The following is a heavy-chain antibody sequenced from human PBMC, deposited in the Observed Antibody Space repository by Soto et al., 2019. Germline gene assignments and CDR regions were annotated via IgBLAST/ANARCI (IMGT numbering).Heavy chain of an antibody. D-gene: IGHD3-3*01. V-gene: IGHV4-59*01. CDR2: IYYSGST. CDR3: ARSTSEGVWSGYYYFDY. CDR1: GGSISSYY. J-gene: IGHJ4*02. Sequence: PSETLSLTCTVSGGSISSYYWSWIRQPPGKGLEWIGYIYYSGSTNYNPSLKSRVTISVDTSKNQFSLKLSSVTAADTAVYYCARSTSEGVWSGYYYFDYWGQGTLVTFSS.